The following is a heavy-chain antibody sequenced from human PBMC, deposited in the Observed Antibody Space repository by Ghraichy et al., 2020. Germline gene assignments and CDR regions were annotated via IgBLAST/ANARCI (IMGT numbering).Heavy chain of an antibody. J-gene: IGHJ4*02. CDR3: AKVVTTMDYYDSSGPSGD. D-gene: IGHD3-22*01. CDR1: GFTFSSYG. Sequence: GGSLRLSCAASGFTFSSYGMHWVRQAPGKGLEWVAVISYDGSNKYYADSVKGRFTISRDNSKNTLYLQMNSLRAEDTAVYYCAKVVTTMDYYDSSGPSGDWGQGTLVTVSS. V-gene: IGHV3-30*18. CDR2: ISYDGSNK.